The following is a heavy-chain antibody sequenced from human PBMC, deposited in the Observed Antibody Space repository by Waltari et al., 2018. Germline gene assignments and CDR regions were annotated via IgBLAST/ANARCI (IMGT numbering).Heavy chain of an antibody. CDR1: GFTFSSYS. D-gene: IGHD4-17*01. CDR2: ISSSSSTI. Sequence: EVQLVESGGGLVQPGGSLRLSCAASGFTFSSYSMNWVCQAPGKGLEWVSYISSSSSTIYYADSVKGRFTISRDNAKNSLYLQMNSLRAEDTAVYYCARDMGYGDYVGDAFDIWGQGTMVTVSS. V-gene: IGHV3-48*01. J-gene: IGHJ3*02. CDR3: ARDMGYGDYVGDAFDI.